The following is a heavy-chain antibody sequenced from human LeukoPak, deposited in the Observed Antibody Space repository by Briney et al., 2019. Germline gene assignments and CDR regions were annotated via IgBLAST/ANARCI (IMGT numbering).Heavy chain of an antibody. CDR1: GFTFSSYS. CDR3: AREGETAMVTDY. J-gene: IGHJ4*02. D-gene: IGHD5-18*01. V-gene: IGHV3-21*01. CDR2: ISSSSSYI. Sequence: PGGSLRLSCAASGFTFSSYSMNWVRQAPGKGLEWVSSISSSSSYIYYADSVKGRFTISRDNAKNSLYLQMNSLRAEDTAVYYSAREGETAMVTDYWGQGTLVTVSS.